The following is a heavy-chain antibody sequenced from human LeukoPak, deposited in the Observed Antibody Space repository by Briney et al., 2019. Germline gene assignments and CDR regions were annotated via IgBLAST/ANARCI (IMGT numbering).Heavy chain of an antibody. CDR2: IYTSGST. CDR3: ARVFVGSGSYLRYYYYMDV. Sequence: SETLSLTCAVYGGSFSGYYWSWIRQPAGKGLEWIGRIYTSGSTNYNPSLKSRVTISVDTSKNQFSLKLSSVTAADTAVYYCARVFVGSGSYLRYYYYMDVWGKGTTVTISS. V-gene: IGHV4-59*10. CDR1: GGSFSGYY. J-gene: IGHJ6*03. D-gene: IGHD3-10*01.